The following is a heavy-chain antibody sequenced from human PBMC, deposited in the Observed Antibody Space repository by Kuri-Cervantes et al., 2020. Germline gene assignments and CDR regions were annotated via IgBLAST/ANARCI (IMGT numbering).Heavy chain of an antibody. V-gene: IGHV1-8*01. J-gene: IGHJ6*02. CDR3: ARMYYDILTGYYSGYYGMDV. Sequence: ASVKVSCKASGYTFTSYDINWVRQATGQGLEWMGWMNPNSGNTGYAQKFQGRVTMTRNTSISTAYMELSSLRSEGTAVYYCARMYYDILTGYYSGYYGMDVWGQGTTVTVSS. CDR1: GYTFTSYD. CDR2: MNPNSGNT. D-gene: IGHD3-9*01.